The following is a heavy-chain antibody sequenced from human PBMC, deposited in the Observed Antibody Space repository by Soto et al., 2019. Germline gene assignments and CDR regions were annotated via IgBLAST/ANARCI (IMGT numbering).Heavy chain of an antibody. Sequence: PGESLKISCKGSGYGFTSYWISWVRQMPGKGLEWMGRIDPSDSYTNYSPSFQGHVTISADKSISNAYLQWSSLKASDTAMYYCARRDPDYYYGTDVWGKGTTVTVSS. CDR3: ARRDPDYYYGTDV. CDR1: GYGFTSYW. V-gene: IGHV5-10-1*01. CDR2: IDPSDSYT. J-gene: IGHJ6*04.